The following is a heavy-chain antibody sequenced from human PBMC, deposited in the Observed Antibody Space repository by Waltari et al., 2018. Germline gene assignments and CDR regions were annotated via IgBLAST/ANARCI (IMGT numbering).Heavy chain of an antibody. D-gene: IGHD1-26*01. V-gene: IGHV4-38-2*01. CDR3: ANNEWGLPVS. CDR1: GYSITSGYW. CDR2: IYYTSGYT. J-gene: IGHJ5*02. Sequence: QVQLQESGPGLVKPYETLSLTCSVSGYSITSGYWWGWIRQPPGKGLEGIASIYYTSGYTQYTPSLRSRVTISSDTSKNQFSLRLTSVTAADTAVYYCANNEWGLPVSWGQGTLVTVSS.